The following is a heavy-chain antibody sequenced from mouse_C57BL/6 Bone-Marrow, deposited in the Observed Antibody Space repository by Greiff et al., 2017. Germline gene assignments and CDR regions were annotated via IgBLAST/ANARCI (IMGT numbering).Heavy chain of an antibody. D-gene: IGHD2-1*01. CDR1: GYSITSGYY. V-gene: IGHV3-6*01. J-gene: IGHJ2*01. CDR3: ARMRGNYPFDY. Sequence: EVKVEESGPGLVKPSQSLSLTCSVTGYSITSGYYWNWIRQFPGNKLEWMGYISYDGSNNYNPSLKNRISITRDTSKNQFFLKLNSVTTEDTATYYCARMRGNYPFDYWGQGTTLTVSS. CDR2: ISYDGSN.